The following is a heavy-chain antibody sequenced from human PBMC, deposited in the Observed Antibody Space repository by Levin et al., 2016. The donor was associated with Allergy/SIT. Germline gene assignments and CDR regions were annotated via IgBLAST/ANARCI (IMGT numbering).Heavy chain of an antibody. J-gene: IGHJ4*02. D-gene: IGHD3-10*01. CDR1: GYTFTTYF. CDR3: ATSGGHYPEY. Sequence: ASVKVSCKTSGYTFTTYFMHWVRQAPGQGLEWMGILHPNGATTSFAQRFQARVTLTRDTSTGTVYMELSSLGSEDTAVYYCATSGGHYPEYWGPGTLVTVSS. CDR2: LHPNGATT. V-gene: IGHV1-46*03.